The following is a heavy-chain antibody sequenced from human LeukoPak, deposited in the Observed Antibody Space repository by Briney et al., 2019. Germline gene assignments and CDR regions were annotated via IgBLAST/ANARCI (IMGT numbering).Heavy chain of an antibody. D-gene: IGHD6-19*01. Sequence: PGGSLRLSCVASGFTFTSYWMSWVRQAPGKGLEWVANIKQDGSEKYYVDSVKGRFTISRDNAKNSLYLQMNSLRAEDTAVYYCARGELQYYFDYWGQGTLVTVSS. CDR1: GFTFTSYW. CDR2: IKQDGSEK. CDR3: ARGELQYYFDY. J-gene: IGHJ4*02. V-gene: IGHV3-7*01.